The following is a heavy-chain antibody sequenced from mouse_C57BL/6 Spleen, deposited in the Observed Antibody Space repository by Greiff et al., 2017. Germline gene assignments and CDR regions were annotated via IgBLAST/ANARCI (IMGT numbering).Heavy chain of an antibody. CDR2: INPNNGGT. CDR3: ARVPTTVVEGYFDY. D-gene: IGHD1-1*01. J-gene: IGHJ2*01. Sequence: EVQLQQSGPELVKPGASVKISCKASGYTFTDYYMNWVKQSHGKSLEWIGDINPNNGGTSYNQKFKGKATLTVDKSSSTAYMELRSLTSEDSAVYYCARVPTTVVEGYFDYWGQGTTLTVSS. CDR1: GYTFTDYY. V-gene: IGHV1-26*01.